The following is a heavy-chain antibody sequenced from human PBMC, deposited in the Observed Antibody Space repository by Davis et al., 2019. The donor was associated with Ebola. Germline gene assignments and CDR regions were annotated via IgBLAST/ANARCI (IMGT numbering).Heavy chain of an antibody. J-gene: IGHJ4*02. CDR2: INHSGST. CDR1: GGSFSGYY. D-gene: IGHD3-22*01. V-gene: IGHV4-34*01. CDR3: ARLQRDYYDSGGYYLTAYFFDS. Sequence: SETLSLTCAVYGGSFSGYYWSWIRQPPGKGLEWIGEINHSGSTNYNPSLKSRVTMSINMSRSQFSLRLSSVTAADTAVYYCARLQRDYYDSGGYYLTAYFFDSWGQGTLVTVSS.